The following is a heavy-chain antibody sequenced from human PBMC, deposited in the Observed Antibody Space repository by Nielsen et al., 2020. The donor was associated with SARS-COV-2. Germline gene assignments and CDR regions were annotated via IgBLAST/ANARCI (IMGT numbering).Heavy chain of an antibody. V-gene: IGHV3-23*01. Sequence: GESLKISCAASGFTFSSYAMSWVRQAPGKGLEWVSAISGSGGSTYYADSVKGRFTISRDNSKNTLYLQMNSLRAEDTAVYYCARESYLGAGVFDYWGQGTLVTVSS. CDR1: GFTFSSYA. D-gene: IGHD1-26*01. J-gene: IGHJ4*02. CDR2: ISGSGGST. CDR3: ARESYLGAGVFDY.